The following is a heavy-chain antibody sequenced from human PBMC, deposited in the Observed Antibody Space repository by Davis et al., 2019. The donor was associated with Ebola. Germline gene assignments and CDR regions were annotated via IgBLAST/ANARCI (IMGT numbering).Heavy chain of an antibody. CDR3: AKASWGPAARPLLDS. J-gene: IGHJ4*02. CDR2: INWNSGGV. V-gene: IGHV3-9*01. CDR1: GFMFETYG. D-gene: IGHD2-2*02. Sequence: GGSLRLSCAASGFMFETYGMHWVRQVPGKGLEWVSGINWNSGGVGYGDTLKGRFTISRDNSNNTVYLQMNSLRVEDTARYYCAKASWGPAARPLLDSWGQGTLVTVSS.